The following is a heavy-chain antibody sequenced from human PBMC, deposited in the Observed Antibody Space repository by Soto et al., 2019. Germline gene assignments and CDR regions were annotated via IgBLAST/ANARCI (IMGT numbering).Heavy chain of an antibody. J-gene: IGHJ6*02. CDR1: GYSFTSYW. V-gene: IGHV5-51*01. Sequence: GESLKISCKGSGYSFTSYWIGWVRQMPGKGLEWMGIVYPGDSDTRYSPSFQGQVTISADKSISTAYLQWSSLKASDTAMYYCARHRGDTNYYYYYGMDVWGQGTTVTVSS. CDR3: ARHRGDTNYYYYYGMDV. D-gene: IGHD4-17*01. CDR2: VYPGDSDT.